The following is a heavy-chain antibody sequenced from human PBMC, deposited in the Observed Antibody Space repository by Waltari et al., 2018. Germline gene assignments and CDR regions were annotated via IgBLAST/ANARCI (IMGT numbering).Heavy chain of an antibody. Sequence: EVQLVESGGDLVQPGGSLRLSCAASGFTFSRSWLTGVRQAAGKGLEWVGNIQQNGSEKWYADSVRGRFTISRDNAMNSLYLQMNSLRVEDTAVYYCARDLVATPPWGQGTLVTVSS. CDR1: GFTFSRSW. D-gene: IGHD2-21*02. J-gene: IGHJ5*02. V-gene: IGHV3-7*01. CDR2: IQQNGSEK. CDR3: ARDLVATPP.